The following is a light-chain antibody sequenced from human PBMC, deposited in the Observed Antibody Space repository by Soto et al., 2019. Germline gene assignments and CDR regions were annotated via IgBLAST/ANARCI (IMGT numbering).Light chain of an antibody. Sequence: EIVMTQSPATLSVSPGEGATLSCKASQNVYNNLAWYQQRPGQPPRLLIYDASTRATGISARFSGSGYGTAFTLTISRLQSEDFAVYFCQQCRNWPLTFGGGTKVEIQ. CDR2: DAS. V-gene: IGKV3-15*01. J-gene: IGKJ4*01. CDR1: QNVYNN. CDR3: QQCRNWPLT.